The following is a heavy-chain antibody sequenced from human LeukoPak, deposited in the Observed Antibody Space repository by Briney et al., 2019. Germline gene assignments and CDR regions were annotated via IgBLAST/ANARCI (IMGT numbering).Heavy chain of an antibody. CDR3: AKDAGDIVTTDYLDY. D-gene: IGHD5-12*01. CDR1: GFTFSSYG. Sequence: GGSLRLSCAASGFTFSSYGMHWVRQAPGKGLEWVAVISYDGSNKYYADSVKGRFTISRDNSKNTLYLQMNSLRAEDTAVYYCAKDAGDIVTTDYLDYWGQGTLVTVSS. CDR2: ISYDGSNK. V-gene: IGHV3-30*18. J-gene: IGHJ4*02.